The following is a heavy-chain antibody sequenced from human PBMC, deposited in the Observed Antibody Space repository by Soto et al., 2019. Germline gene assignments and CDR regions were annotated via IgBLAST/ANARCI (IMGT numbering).Heavy chain of an antibody. CDR2: INPSGGST. V-gene: IGHV1-46*01. CDR3: ASDPSDYGSGSYYDY. Sequence: ASVKVSCKASGYTFTSYYMHWERQAPGQGLEWMGIINPSGGSTSYAQKFQGRVTMTRATSTSTVYMELRSLRSEDTAVYSCASDPSDYGSGSYYDYWGQGTLVPVSS. J-gene: IGHJ4*02. D-gene: IGHD3-10*01. CDR1: GYTFTSYY.